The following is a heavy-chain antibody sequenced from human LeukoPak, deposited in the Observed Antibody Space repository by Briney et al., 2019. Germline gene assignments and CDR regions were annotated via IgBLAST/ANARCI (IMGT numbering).Heavy chain of an antibody. J-gene: IGHJ4*02. V-gene: IGHV1-2*02. CDR2: INPNSGGT. CDR3: ARDLGDIVVVVSQFFDY. D-gene: IGHD2-15*01. CDR1: GYTFTGYY. Sequence: ASVKVSCKASGYTFTGYYMHWVRQAPGQGLEWMGWINPNSGGTNYAQKFQGRVTMTRDTSISTAYMELSRLRSDGTAVYYCARDLGDIVVVVSQFFDYWGQGTLVTVSS.